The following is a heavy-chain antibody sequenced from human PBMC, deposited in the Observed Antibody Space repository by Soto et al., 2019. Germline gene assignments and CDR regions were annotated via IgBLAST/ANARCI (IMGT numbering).Heavy chain of an antibody. CDR1: GFTFSSYS. CDR2: ISSSSSYI. CDR3: ARVGEGAARYYYYYYMDV. J-gene: IGHJ6*03. V-gene: IGHV3-21*01. D-gene: IGHD6-6*01. Sequence: GGSLRLSCAASGFTFSSYSMNWVRQAPGKGLEWVSSISSSSSYIYYADSVKGRFTISRDNAKNSLYLQMNSLRAEDTAVYYCARVGEGAARYYYYYYMDVWGKGTTVTVSS.